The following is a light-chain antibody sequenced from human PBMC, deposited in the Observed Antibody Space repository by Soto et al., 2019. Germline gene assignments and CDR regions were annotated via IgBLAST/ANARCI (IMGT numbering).Light chain of an antibody. CDR3: CSYAGSSTIV. V-gene: IGLV2-23*03. Sequence: SDLTQPASVCGSPGQSITISCTGTSSDVGSYNLVSWYQQHPGKAPKLMIYEGSKRPSGVSNRFSGSKSGNTASLTISGLQAEDEADYYCCSYAGSSTIVFGTGTKVTVL. CDR1: SSDVGSYNL. CDR2: EGS. J-gene: IGLJ1*01.